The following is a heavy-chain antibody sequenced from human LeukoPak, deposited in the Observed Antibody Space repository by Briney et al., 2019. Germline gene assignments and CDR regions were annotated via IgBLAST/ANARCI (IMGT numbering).Heavy chain of an antibody. J-gene: IGHJ4*02. Sequence: GGSLRLSCAASGFTFSSYSINWVRQAPGKGLEWVSSISSSSSYIYYADSVKGRFTISRDNAKNSLYLQMNSLRAEDTAVYYCARDTGGSSSSGKVYWGQGTLVTVSS. V-gene: IGHV3-21*01. CDR2: ISSSSSYI. CDR3: ARDTGGSSSSGKVY. D-gene: IGHD6-6*01. CDR1: GFTFSSYS.